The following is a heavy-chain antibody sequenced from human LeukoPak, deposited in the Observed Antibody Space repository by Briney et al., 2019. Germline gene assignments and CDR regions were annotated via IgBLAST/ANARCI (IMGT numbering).Heavy chain of an antibody. CDR2: ISSSGSTI. Sequence: PGGSLRLSCAASGFTFSDYYMSWIRQAPGKGLEWVSYISSSGSTIYYADSVKGRFTISRDNAKNSLYLQMNSLRAEDTAVYYCTRQARDSYGYVLDYWGQGTLVTVSS. CDR1: GFTFSDYY. D-gene: IGHD5-18*01. J-gene: IGHJ4*02. CDR3: TRQARDSYGYVLDY. V-gene: IGHV3-11*01.